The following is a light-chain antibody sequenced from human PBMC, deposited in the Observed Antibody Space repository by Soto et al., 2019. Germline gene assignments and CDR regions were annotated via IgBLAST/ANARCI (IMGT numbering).Light chain of an antibody. V-gene: IGLV1-51*01. CDR1: TSTIGNNY. CDR2: DNN. J-gene: IGLJ3*02. Sequence: QSVLTQPPSVSADPGQKVTISCSGSTSTIGNNYISWYQQLPGTAPKLLIFDNNKRPSGIPDRFSGSKSGTSATLGITGLQTGDEGDYYCGTWDSSLSAAEVVFGGGTKLTVL. CDR3: GTWDSSLSAAEVV.